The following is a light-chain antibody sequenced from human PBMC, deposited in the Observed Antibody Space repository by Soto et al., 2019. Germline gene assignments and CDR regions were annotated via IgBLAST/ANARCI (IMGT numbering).Light chain of an antibody. CDR1: QSVGSA. CDR3: QQRSNWPPYT. J-gene: IGKJ3*01. Sequence: EIVLTQSPAILSLSPGERATLSCRASQSVGSALAWYQQKPGQTPRLLIYDASSRATGIPARFSGSGSGTDFTLTISSLEPEDFAVYYCQQRSNWPPYTFGPGTKVDIK. CDR2: DAS. V-gene: IGKV3-11*01.